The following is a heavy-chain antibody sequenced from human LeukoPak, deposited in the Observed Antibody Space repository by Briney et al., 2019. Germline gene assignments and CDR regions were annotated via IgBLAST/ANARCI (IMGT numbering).Heavy chain of an antibody. J-gene: IGHJ4*02. D-gene: IGHD3-10*01. CDR2: IYHSGST. CDR1: GGSISSSNW. V-gene: IGHV4-4*02. CDR3: ARTLPLDYYGSGSYDY. Sequence: SETLSLTCAVSGGSISSSNWWSWVRQPPGKGLEWIGEIYHSGSTNYNPSLKSRVTISVDKSKNQFSLKLSSVTAADTAVYYCARTLPLDYYGSGSYDYWGQGTLVTVSS.